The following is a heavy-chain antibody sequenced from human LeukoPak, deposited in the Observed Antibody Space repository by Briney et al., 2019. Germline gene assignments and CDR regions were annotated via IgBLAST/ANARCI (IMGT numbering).Heavy chain of an antibody. D-gene: IGHD3-16*01. CDR3: ARDGAGYNWFDP. V-gene: IGHV4-61*02. J-gene: IGHJ5*02. Sequence: SETLSLTCTVSGGSISSGSYYWSWIRQPAGKELEWMGRIFPSGSTDYNPSLKGRVTISIDTSKNQFSLKLTSVTAADTAVYYCARDGAGYNWFDPWGQGTLVTVSS. CDR2: IFPSGST. CDR1: GGSISSGSYY.